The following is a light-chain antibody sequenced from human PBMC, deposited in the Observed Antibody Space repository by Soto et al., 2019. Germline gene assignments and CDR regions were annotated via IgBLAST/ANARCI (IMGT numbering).Light chain of an antibody. CDR2: DAS. CDR1: QSVNNY. V-gene: IGKV3-11*01. CDR3: QQRINWPLT. J-gene: IGKJ4*01. Sequence: PGERATLSCRASQSVNNYLAWYQQKPGQAPRLLIYDASTRATGIPARFSGSGSGTDFTLTISSLEPEEFAVYYCQQRINWPLTFGGGTKVDIK.